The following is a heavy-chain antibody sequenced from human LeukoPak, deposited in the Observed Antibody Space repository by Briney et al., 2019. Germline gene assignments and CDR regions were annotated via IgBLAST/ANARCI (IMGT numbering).Heavy chain of an antibody. J-gene: IGHJ4*02. CDR1: GFTFSSYA. V-gene: IGHV3-23*01. D-gene: IGHD3-22*01. CDR2: ISGSGGST. CDR3: AKALYYYDSSGYLH. Sequence: GGSLRISCAASGFTFSSYALSWVRQAPGKGLELVSAISGSGGSTYYADSVKGRFTISRDNSKNTLYLQMNSLRAEDTAVYYCAKALYYYDSSGYLHWGQGTLVTVSS.